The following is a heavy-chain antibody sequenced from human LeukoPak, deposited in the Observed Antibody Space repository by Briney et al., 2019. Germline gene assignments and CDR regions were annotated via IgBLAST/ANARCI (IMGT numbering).Heavy chain of an antibody. CDR2: ISYDGSKK. CDR3: AKDRGSGTYYLIPDY. D-gene: IGHD3-10*01. V-gene: IGHV3-30*02. CDR1: GFLFSGFG. Sequence: PGGSLRLSCETSGFLFSGFGMHWVRQSPGKGLEWIAFISYDGSKKYYGDSVEGRFTISRDSSKNILYLQMNALTTEDTAVYYCAKDRGSGTYYLIPDYWGQGTLVIVSS. J-gene: IGHJ4*02.